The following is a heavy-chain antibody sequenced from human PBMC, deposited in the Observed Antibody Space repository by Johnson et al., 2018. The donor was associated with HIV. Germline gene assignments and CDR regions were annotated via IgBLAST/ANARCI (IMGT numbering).Heavy chain of an antibody. CDR1: GFTFSSYG. Sequence: QVQLVESGGGVVQPGGSLRLSCVASGFTFSSYGMHWVRQAPGKGLEWVAFIRHDGSNKYYADSVKGRITISRDNSKNTLYVQMNSLRAEDTAVYYCARDIVGAPDAFDIWGQGTMVTVSS. CDR3: ARDIVGAPDAFDI. V-gene: IGHV3-30*02. J-gene: IGHJ3*02. D-gene: IGHD1-26*01. CDR2: IRHDGSNK.